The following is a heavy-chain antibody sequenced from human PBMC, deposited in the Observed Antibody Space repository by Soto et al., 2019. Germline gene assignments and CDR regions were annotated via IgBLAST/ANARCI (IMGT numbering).Heavy chain of an antibody. CDR3: ARVGIVAAKGYYDY. CDR1: GYTFTNYW. D-gene: IGHD5-12*01. CDR2: INPSDGGT. V-gene: IGHV1-46*01. J-gene: IGHJ4*02. Sequence: QVHLVQSGAEVKKPGASVKVSCKASGYTFTNYWMHWVRQAPGQGLEWMGIINPSDGGTSYAQKFQGRVTMARDTSTSTVYMELSSLRSADTAVYYCARVGIVAAKGYYDYWGQGTLVTVSS.